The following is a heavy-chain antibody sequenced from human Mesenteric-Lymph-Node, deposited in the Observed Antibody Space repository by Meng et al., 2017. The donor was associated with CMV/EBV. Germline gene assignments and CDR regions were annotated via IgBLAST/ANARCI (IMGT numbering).Heavy chain of an antibody. CDR2: MNPNSGNT. CDR1: GYTFTDYL. Sequence: ASVKVSCKASGYTFTDYLIHWMRQAPGQGLEWMGWMNPNSGNTGYAQKFQGRVTMTRNTSISTAYMELSSLRSEDTAVYYCARAKVVPAAAIDYWGQGTLVTVSS. J-gene: IGHJ4*02. D-gene: IGHD2-2*01. CDR3: ARAKVVPAAAIDY. V-gene: IGHV1-8*02.